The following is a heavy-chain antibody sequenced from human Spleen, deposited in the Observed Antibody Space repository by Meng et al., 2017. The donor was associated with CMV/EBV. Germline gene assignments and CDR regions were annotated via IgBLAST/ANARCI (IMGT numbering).Heavy chain of an antibody. CDR3: VRIRVGHSSPIDF. CDR2: IYYTGDI. Sequence: VSGGSISLGSYYWGWVRQFPGRGMESIGRIYYTGDIFYNPSLKGRLTIAPDTSKNQWSLSLKFMTVADAAVYYCVRIRVGHSSPIDFWGRGTLVTVSS. CDR1: GGSISLGSYY. V-gene: IGHV4-31*02. D-gene: IGHD1-26*01. J-gene: IGHJ4*01.